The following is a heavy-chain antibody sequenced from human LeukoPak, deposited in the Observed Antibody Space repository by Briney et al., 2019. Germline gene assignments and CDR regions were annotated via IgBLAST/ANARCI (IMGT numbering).Heavy chain of an antibody. Sequence: GGSLRLSCAASTFTVSTNYMSWVRQAPGKGLEWVSVIYAGGNTNYADSVKGRSTISRDNAKNSLYLQMSNLRAEDTAVYFCARGGGLDVWGQGATVTVSS. J-gene: IGHJ6*02. V-gene: IGHV3-53*01. D-gene: IGHD3-16*01. CDR1: TFTVSTNY. CDR2: IYAGGNT. CDR3: ARGGGLDV.